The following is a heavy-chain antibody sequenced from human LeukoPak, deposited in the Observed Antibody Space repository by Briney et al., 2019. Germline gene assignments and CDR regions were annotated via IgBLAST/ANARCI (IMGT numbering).Heavy chain of an antibody. V-gene: IGHV4-30-2*01. CDR2: IYHSGST. CDR1: GGSISSGGYS. CDR3: ARENVDAFDT. Sequence: SETLSLTCAVSGGSISSGGYSWSWIRQPPGKGLEWIGYIYHSGSTYYNPSLKSRVTISVDRSKNQFSLKLSSVTAADTAVYYCARENVDAFDTWGQGTMVTVSS. J-gene: IGHJ3*02. D-gene: IGHD1-1*01.